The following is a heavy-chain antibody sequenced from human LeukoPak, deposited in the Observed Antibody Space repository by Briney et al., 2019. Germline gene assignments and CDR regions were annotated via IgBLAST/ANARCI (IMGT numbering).Heavy chain of an antibody. CDR3: ARDQMLPGYSNGYTFDY. D-gene: IGHD5-18*01. Sequence: GGSLRLSCAASGFTLSSYEMNWVRQAPGRGLAWVSYISSSGSTIYYADSVKGRFTISRDNAKNLLYLQMNSLRAEDTAVYYCARDQMLPGYSNGYTFDYWGLGTLVTVSS. CDR1: GFTLSSYE. V-gene: IGHV3-48*03. CDR2: ISSSGSTI. J-gene: IGHJ4*01.